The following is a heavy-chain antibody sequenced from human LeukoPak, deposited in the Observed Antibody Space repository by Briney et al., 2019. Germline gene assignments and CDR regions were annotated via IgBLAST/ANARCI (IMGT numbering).Heavy chain of an antibody. Sequence: SETLSLTCAVYGGSFSVYYWSWIRQPPGKGLEWIGEINHSGSTNYNPSLKSRVTISVDTSKNQFSLKLSSVTAADTAVYYCARGSGYYDSSGYGNYWGQGTLVTVSS. J-gene: IGHJ4*02. CDR3: ARGSGYYDSSGYGNY. CDR1: GGSFSVYY. D-gene: IGHD3-22*01. CDR2: INHSGST. V-gene: IGHV4-34*01.